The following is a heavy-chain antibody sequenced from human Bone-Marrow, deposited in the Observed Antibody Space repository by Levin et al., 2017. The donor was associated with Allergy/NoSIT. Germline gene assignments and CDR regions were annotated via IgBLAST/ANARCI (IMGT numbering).Heavy chain of an antibody. V-gene: IGHV4-30-4*01. CDR3: AVLRGVWGTYRHWALDY. J-gene: IGHJ4*02. D-gene: IGHD3-16*02. CDR1: GASVSSGDSSGDYY. CDR2: IYYSGST. Sequence: SETLSLTCSVSGASVSSGDSSGDYYWAWIRQPPGKGLEWIGYIYYSGSTYYNPSLKSRITMSVDTSKNHLFLKLSSVTAADTAVYYCAVLRGVWGTYRHWALDYWGQGTLVTVSS.